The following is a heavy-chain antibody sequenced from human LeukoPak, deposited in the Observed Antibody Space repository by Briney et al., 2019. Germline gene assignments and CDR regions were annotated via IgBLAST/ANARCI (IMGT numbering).Heavy chain of an antibody. D-gene: IGHD3-22*01. J-gene: IGHJ4*02. Sequence: GGSLRLSCAASGFTFSSYAMHWVRQAPGKGLEWVAVISYDGSNKYYADSVKGRFTISRDNSKNTLYLQMNSLRAEDTAVYYCARELYYYDSSGYPGAFDYWGQGTLVTVSS. V-gene: IGHV3-30*04. CDR1: GFTFSSYA. CDR3: ARELYYYDSSGYPGAFDY. CDR2: ISYDGSNK.